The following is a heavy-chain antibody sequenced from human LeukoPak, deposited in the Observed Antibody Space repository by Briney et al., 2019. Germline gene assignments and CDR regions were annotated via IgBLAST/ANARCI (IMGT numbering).Heavy chain of an antibody. CDR1: GFTFSSYG. CDR2: IRYDGSNK. J-gene: IGHJ6*03. V-gene: IGHV3-30*02. D-gene: IGHD6-13*01. CDR3: AKIIAAAGYYYYYYMDV. Sequence: GGSLRLSCAASGFTFSSYGMHWVRQAPGKGLEWVAFIRYDGSNKYYADSVKGRFTISRGNSKNTLYLQMNSLRAEDTAVYYCAKIIAAAGYYYYYYMDVWGKGTTVTVSS.